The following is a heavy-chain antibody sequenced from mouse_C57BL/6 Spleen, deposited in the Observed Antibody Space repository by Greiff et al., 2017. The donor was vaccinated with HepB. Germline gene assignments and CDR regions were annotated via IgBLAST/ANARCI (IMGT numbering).Heavy chain of an antibody. CDR1: GYAFSSYW. J-gene: IGHJ1*03. CDR2: IYPGDGDT. Sequence: VKLQQSGAELVKPGASVKISCKASGYAFSSYWMNWVKQRPGKGLEWIGQIYPGDGDTNYNGKFKGKATLTADKSSSTAYMQLSSLTSEDSAVYFCARSGYGKGYFDVWGTGTTVTVSS. V-gene: IGHV1-80*01. CDR3: ARSGYGKGYFDV. D-gene: IGHD2-10*02.